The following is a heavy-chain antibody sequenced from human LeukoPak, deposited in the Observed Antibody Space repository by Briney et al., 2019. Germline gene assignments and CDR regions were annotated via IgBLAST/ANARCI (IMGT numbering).Heavy chain of an antibody. Sequence: PSETLSLTCTVSGGSISSYYWSWIRPPPGKGLEWIGYIYYSGSTNYNPSLKSRVTISVDTSKNQFSLKLSSVTAADTAVYYCARDRGCVMDVWGQGTTVTVSS. V-gene: IGHV4-59*01. CDR1: GGSISSYY. D-gene: IGHD2-15*01. CDR3: ARDRGCVMDV. CDR2: IYYSGST. J-gene: IGHJ6*02.